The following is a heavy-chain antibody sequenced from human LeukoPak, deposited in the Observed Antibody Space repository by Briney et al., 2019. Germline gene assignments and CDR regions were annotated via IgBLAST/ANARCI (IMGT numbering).Heavy chain of an antibody. CDR1: GGSISSGSYY. Sequence: SEALSLTCTVSGGSISSGSYYWVWIRQPPGKGLEWIGTIYYSGTTYYNPSLKSRVTMSVDTSKNQFSLKLNSVTAADTAVYYCARDPGVGATTLGAFDIWGQGTMVTVSS. D-gene: IGHD1-26*01. J-gene: IGHJ3*02. CDR2: IYYSGTT. V-gene: IGHV4-39*07. CDR3: ARDPGVGATTLGAFDI.